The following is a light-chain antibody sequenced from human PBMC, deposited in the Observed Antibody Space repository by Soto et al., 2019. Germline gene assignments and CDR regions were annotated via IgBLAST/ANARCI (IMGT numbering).Light chain of an antibody. V-gene: IGKV1-9*01. Sequence: IQLTQSPSSLSASVGDRVTITCRASQGISSYLGWYQQTKGKAPNILIYDASTLHSGVPSRFSGGGSGTDFTLTISRLQPEDFATYYCQQVNVYPSTFGGGTKVDIK. CDR3: QQVNVYPST. CDR2: DAS. J-gene: IGKJ4*01. CDR1: QGISSY.